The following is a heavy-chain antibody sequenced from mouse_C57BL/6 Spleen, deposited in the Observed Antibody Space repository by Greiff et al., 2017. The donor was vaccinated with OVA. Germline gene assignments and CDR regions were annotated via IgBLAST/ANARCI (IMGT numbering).Heavy chain of an antibody. CDR3: AKGVITTYWYFDV. CDR2: IDPNSGGT. J-gene: IGHJ1*03. Sequence: QVQLQQPGAELVKPGASVKLSCKASGYTFTSYWMHWVKQRPGRGLEWIGLIDPNSGGTKYNEKFTSKATLTVDKTSSTTYMQLSSLTSEDSAVYYCAKGVITTYWYFDVWGTGTTVTVSS. CDR1: GYTFTSYW. D-gene: IGHD1-1*01. V-gene: IGHV1-72*01.